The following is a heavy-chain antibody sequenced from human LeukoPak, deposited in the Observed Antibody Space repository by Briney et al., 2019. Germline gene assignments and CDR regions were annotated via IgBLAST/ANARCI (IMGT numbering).Heavy chain of an antibody. CDR3: ARSAGWRSYVNY. V-gene: IGHV3-7*01. CDR1: EFTFSSYW. J-gene: IGHJ4*02. Sequence: PGGSLRLSCEASEFTFSSYWMSWARQAPGKGLEWVANIKGDGREIYYMDSVKGRFTISRDNGKNSLYLQMNSLRAEDTAVYYCARSAGWRSYVNYWGQGTLVTVSS. CDR2: IKGDGREI. D-gene: IGHD3-16*01.